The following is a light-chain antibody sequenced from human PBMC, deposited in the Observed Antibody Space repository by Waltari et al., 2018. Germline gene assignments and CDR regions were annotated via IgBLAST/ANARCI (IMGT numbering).Light chain of an antibody. CDR3: QQLNSFPLT. V-gene: IGKV1-9*01. J-gene: IGKJ4*01. Sequence: IQLTQSPSSLSASVGDRVTITSRASQGISSYLAWYQQKPGKDPKVLVYAASTLQSGVPSRFSGSGAGTDFTLTISSLQPEDFATYYCQQLNSFPLTFGGGTKVEIK. CDR2: AAS. CDR1: QGISSY.